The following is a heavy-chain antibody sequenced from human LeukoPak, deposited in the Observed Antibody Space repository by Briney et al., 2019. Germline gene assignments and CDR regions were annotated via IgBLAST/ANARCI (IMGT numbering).Heavy chain of an antibody. J-gene: IGHJ4*02. V-gene: IGHV3-7*01. Sequence: GSLRLSCAGSGFTFSSYWMSWVRQAPGKGLEWVANIKQDGSEKYYVDSVKGRFTISRDNAKNSLYLQMNSLRAEDTAVYYCARDILTGYYRYWGRGTLVTVSS. CDR3: ARDILTGYYRY. CDR2: IKQDGSEK. CDR1: GFTFSSYW. D-gene: IGHD3-9*01.